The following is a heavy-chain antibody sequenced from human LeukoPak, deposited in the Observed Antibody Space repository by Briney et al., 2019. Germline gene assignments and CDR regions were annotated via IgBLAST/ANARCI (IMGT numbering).Heavy chain of an antibody. J-gene: IGHJ6*03. Sequence: ASVKVSCKASGYTFTSYGFSWVRQAPGQGLEWMGWISGYNGNTNSAQKLQGRVTMTTDTSTSTAYMELRSLRSDDTAVYYCARAGVSSIAATPPYYYYYMDVWGKGTTVTVSS. CDR3: ARAGVSSIAATPPYYYYYMDV. CDR1: GYTFTSYG. V-gene: IGHV1-18*01. CDR2: ISGYNGNT. D-gene: IGHD2-15*01.